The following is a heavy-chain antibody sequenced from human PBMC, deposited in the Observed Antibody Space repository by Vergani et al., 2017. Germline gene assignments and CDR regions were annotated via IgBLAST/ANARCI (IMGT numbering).Heavy chain of an antibody. D-gene: IGHD4-17*01. CDR3: AKDRTYGDYPNWFDP. J-gene: IGHJ5*02. CDR2: IRGSGGST. CDR1: GFTFSSYA. V-gene: IGHV3-23*01. Sequence: EVQLLESGGGLVQPGGSLRLSCAASGFTFSSYAMSWVRQAPGKGLEWVSAIRGSGGSTYYADSVKGRFTISRDNSKNTLYLQMNSLRAEDTAVYYCAKDRTYGDYPNWFDPWGQGTLVTVSS.